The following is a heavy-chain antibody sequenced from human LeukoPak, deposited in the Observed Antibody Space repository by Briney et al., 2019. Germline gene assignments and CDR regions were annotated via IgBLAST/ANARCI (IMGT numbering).Heavy chain of an antibody. V-gene: IGHV4-61*02. CDR1: GGSISSGSCY. J-gene: IGHJ4*02. CDR2: IYTSGST. D-gene: IGHD5-12*01. CDR3: ARADPYEYYFDY. Sequence: ASQTLSLTCTVSGGSISSGSCYWSWIRQPAGKGLEWIGRIYTSGSTNYNPSLKSRVTISVDTSKSQFSLKLSSVTAADTAVYYCARADPYEYYFDYWGQGTLVTVSS.